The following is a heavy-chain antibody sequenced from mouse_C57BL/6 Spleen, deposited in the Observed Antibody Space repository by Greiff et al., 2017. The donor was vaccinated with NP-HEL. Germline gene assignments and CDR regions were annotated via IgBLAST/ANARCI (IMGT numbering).Heavy chain of an antibody. J-gene: IGHJ1*03. CDR2: INPSSGYT. CDR3: ARMISDGDWYFDV. D-gene: IGHD2-3*01. CDR1: GYTFTSYW. Sequence: QVQLQQSWAELAKPGASVKLSCKASGYTFTSYWMHWVKQRPGQGLEWIGYINPSSGYTKYNQKFKDKATLTADKSSSTAYMQLSSLTYEDSAVYYCARMISDGDWYFDVWGTGTTVTVSS. V-gene: IGHV1-7*01.